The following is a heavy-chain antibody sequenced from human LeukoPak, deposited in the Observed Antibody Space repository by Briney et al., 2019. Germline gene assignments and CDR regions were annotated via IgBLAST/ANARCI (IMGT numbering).Heavy chain of an antibody. J-gene: IGHJ4*02. D-gene: IGHD1-26*01. CDR3: ARISSGSLPY. Sequence: GGSLRLSCAASGFTFSSYSKIWVRQAPGKGLEWVSSISSSSSYIYYADSVKGRFTISRDNAKNSLYLQMNSLRAGDTAVYYCARISSGSLPYWGQGTLVTVSS. CDR1: GFTFSSYS. CDR2: ISSSSSYI. V-gene: IGHV3-21*01.